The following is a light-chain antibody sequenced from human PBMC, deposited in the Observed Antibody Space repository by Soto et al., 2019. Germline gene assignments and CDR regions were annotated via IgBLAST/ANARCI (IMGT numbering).Light chain of an antibody. CDR1: LGISSF. CDR3: QQLNSFPIP. J-gene: IGKJ3*01. CDR2: GAS. Sequence: IQLTQSPSSLSASVGDRVTITCRASLGISSFLAWYQQKPGKAPKLLIYGASTLQSGVPSRFSGSGSGTEFTLTIGSLQPEDFATYYCQQLNSFPIPFGPGTKVDIK. V-gene: IGKV1-9*01.